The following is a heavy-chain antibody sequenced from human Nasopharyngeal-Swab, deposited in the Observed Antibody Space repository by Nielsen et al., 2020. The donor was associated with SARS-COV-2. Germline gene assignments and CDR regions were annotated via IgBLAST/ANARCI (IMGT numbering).Heavy chain of an antibody. J-gene: IGHJ5*02. CDR1: GGSFSNYY. CDR2: IYFSGTS. D-gene: IGHD6-19*01. Sequence: SETLSLTCTVSGGSFSNYYWSWIRQPPGKGLEWIGYIYFSGTSNYNPSLKSRVTISIDTSKNQFSLKLSSVTAADTAVYYCARRAFSSTSLWFDPWGQGTLVTVSS. CDR3: ARRAFSSTSLWFDP. V-gene: IGHV4-59*08.